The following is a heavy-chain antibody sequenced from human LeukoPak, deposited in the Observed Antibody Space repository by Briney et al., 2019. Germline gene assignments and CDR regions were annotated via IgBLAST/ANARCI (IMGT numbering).Heavy chain of an antibody. Sequence: SVKVSCKASGGTFSSYAISWVRQAPGQGLEWMGRIIPIFGTANYAQKFQGRVTITTDESTSTAYMELSSLRSEDTAVYYCVRDRTGTTSRRWFDPWGQGTLVTVSS. D-gene: IGHD1-1*01. CDR3: VRDRTGTTSRRWFDP. CDR1: GGTFSSYA. J-gene: IGHJ5*02. V-gene: IGHV1-69*05. CDR2: IIPIFGTA.